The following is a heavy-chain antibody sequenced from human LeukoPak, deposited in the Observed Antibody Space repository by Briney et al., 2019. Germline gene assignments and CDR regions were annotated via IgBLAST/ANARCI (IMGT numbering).Heavy chain of an antibody. V-gene: IGHV5-51*01. D-gene: IGHD5-12*01. J-gene: IGHJ4*02. Sequence: TWESLKISCKASGYSFTSYWIGWVRQMPGKGLEWMGIIYPYDSDTRYSPSFQGQVTISADKSISTAYLQWSNLKASDTAMYYCARHIGYSAWNPDYWGQGTLVTVSS. CDR3: ARHIGYSAWNPDY. CDR2: IYPYDSDT. CDR1: GYSFTSYW.